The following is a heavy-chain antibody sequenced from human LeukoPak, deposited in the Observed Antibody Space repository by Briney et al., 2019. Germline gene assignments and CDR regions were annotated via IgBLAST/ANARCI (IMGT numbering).Heavy chain of an antibody. J-gene: IGHJ4*02. CDR3: ARGQQSGSDYFDY. Sequence: SETLSLTCAVYGGSFSGYYWSWIRQPPGKGLEWIWEINHSGSTNYNPSLKSRVTISVDTSKNQFSLKLSSVTAADTAVYYCARGQQSGSDYFDYWGQGTLVTVSS. D-gene: IGHD3-10*01. CDR1: GGSFSGYY. CDR2: INHSGST. V-gene: IGHV4-34*01.